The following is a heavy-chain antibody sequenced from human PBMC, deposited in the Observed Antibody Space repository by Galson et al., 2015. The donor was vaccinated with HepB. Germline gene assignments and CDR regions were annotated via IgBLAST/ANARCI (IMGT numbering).Heavy chain of an antibody. D-gene: IGHD3-3*01. CDR2: IRSKANSYAT. CDR3: TRLSPTIFGRFDP. Sequence: SLRLSCAASGFTFSGSAMHWVRQASGKGLEWVGRIRSKANSYATAYAASVKGRFTISRDDSKNTAYLQMNSLKTEDTAVYYCTRLSPTIFGRFDPWGQGTLVTVSS. J-gene: IGHJ5*02. CDR1: GFTFSGSA. V-gene: IGHV3-73*01.